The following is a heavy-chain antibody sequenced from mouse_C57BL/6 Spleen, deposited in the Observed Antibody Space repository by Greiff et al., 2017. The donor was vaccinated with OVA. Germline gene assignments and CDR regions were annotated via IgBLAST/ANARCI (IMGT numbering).Heavy chain of an antibody. CDR2: IYPGDGDT. V-gene: IGHV1-80*01. Sequence: VQLQQSGAELVKPGASVKISCKASGYAFSSYWMNWVKQRPGKGLELIGQIYPGDGDTNYNGKFKGKATLTADKSSSTAYMQLSSLTSEDSAVYFCARQYYGSSYGYFDVWGTGTTVTVSS. J-gene: IGHJ1*03. CDR1: GYAFSSYW. D-gene: IGHD1-1*01. CDR3: ARQYYGSSYGYFDV.